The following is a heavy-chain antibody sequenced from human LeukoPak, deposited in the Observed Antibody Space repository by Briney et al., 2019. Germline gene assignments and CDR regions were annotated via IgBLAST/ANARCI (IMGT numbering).Heavy chain of an antibody. CDR1: GFTFSSYA. J-gene: IGHJ4*02. D-gene: IGHD6-13*01. CDR2: ISGSGGST. CDR3: AKDVYSSSWYDGGY. Sequence: QAGGSLRLSCAASGFTFSSYAMSWVRQAPGKGLEWVSAISGSGGSTYYADSVKGRFTISRDNSKNTLYLQMNSLRAEDTAVYYCAKDVYSSSWYDGGYWGQGTLVTVSS. V-gene: IGHV3-23*01.